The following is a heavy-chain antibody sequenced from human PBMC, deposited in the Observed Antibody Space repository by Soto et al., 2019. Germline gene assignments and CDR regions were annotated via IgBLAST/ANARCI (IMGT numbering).Heavy chain of an antibody. V-gene: IGHV1-69*12. J-gene: IGHJ6*02. Sequence: QVQLVQSGAEVKKPGSSVTVSCKASGGTFGNSAISWVRQAPGPGLEWMGGIIPIFPTPDYAQKFQGRDTTTVDESTSTGYLELTSLRSDDTAGYYCERDKDRQQLGGNFYYGIDVWGQGTTVTVSS. CDR3: ERDKDRQQLGGNFYYGIDV. CDR1: GGTFGNSA. D-gene: IGHD3-3*02. CDR2: IIPIFPTP.